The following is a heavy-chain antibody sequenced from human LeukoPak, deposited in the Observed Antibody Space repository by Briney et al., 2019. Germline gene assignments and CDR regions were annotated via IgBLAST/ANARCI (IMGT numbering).Heavy chain of an antibody. V-gene: IGHV4-34*01. CDR3: ARGIPHYCSSTTCPNDY. Sequence: ASETLSLTCGVYGGSFSGYSWSWIRQPPGKGLEWIGEIHRSGSTNYHPSLKSRVTISVDTSKNQFSLKLSSVTAADTAVYYCARGIPHYCSSTTCPNDYWGQGTLVTVSS. J-gene: IGHJ4*02. CDR1: GGSFSGYS. CDR2: IHRSGST. D-gene: IGHD2-2*01.